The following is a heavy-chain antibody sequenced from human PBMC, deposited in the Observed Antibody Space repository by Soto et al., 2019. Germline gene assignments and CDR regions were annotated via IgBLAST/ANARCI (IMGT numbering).Heavy chain of an antibody. V-gene: IGHV1-8*01. Sequence: QVQLVQSGAEVKKPGASVKVSCKASGYTFTSYDINWVRQATGQGLEWKGWMNPNSGNTGYAQKFQVRVTMTRNTSISTAYMELSSLRSEDTAVYYCARGRSSLTYYNWFDPWGQGTLVTVSS. D-gene: IGHD1-26*01. CDR1: GYTFTSYD. CDR3: ARGRSSLTYYNWFDP. J-gene: IGHJ5*02. CDR2: MNPNSGNT.